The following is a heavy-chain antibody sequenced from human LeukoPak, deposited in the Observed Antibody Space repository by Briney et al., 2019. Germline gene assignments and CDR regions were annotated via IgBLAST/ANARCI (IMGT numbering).Heavy chain of an antibody. D-gene: IGHD6-6*01. CDR1: GFTFSSYA. Sequence: GGSLRLSCAASGFTFSSYAMHWVRQAPGKGLEWVAVISYDGSNKYYPDSVKGRFTISRDNSKNTLYLQMNSLRAEDTAVYYCARDGGIAAHTPDYWGQGTLVTVSS. CDR3: ARDGGIAAHTPDY. V-gene: IGHV3-30-3*01. CDR2: ISYDGSNK. J-gene: IGHJ4*02.